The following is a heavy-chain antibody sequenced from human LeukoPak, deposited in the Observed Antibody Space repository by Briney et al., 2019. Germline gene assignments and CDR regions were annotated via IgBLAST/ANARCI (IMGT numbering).Heavy chain of an antibody. CDR2: ISGSGGST. V-gene: IGHV3-23*01. D-gene: IGHD5-12*01. Sequence: PGGSLRLSCAASGFTFSSYAMSWVRQAPGKGLEWVSAISGSGGSTYYADSVKGQFTISRDNSKNTLYLQMNSLRAEDTAVYYCAKDLYGYVSNWFDPWGQGTLVTVSS. J-gene: IGHJ5*02. CDR1: GFTFSSYA. CDR3: AKDLYGYVSNWFDP.